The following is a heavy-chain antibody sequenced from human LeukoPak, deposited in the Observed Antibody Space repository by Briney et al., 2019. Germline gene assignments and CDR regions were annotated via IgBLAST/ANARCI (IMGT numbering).Heavy chain of an antibody. CDR2: ISRRSSTI. J-gene: IGHJ4*02. Sequence: PGGSLRLSCAASGFTFSSYSMNWVRQAPGKGLEWVSYISRRSSTIYYADSVKGRFTISRDNAKNSLYLQMNSLRAEDTAVYYCARSGNGIVVVPAATNYWGQGTLVTVSS. CDR1: GFTFSSYS. D-gene: IGHD2-2*01. CDR3: ARSGNGIVVVPAATNY. V-gene: IGHV3-48*01.